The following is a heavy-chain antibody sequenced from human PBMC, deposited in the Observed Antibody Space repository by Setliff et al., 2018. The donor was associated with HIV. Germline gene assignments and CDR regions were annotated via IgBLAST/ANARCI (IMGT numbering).Heavy chain of an antibody. D-gene: IGHD3-22*01. CDR2: IIPILGIA. CDR1: GYSFTNHY. CDR3: ARDYYDSSGYIFFPGLPDY. V-gene: IGHV1-69*10. Sequence: SVKVSCKPSGYSFTNHYMHWVRQAPGQGLEWMGGIIPILGIANYAQKFQGRVTITADKSTSTAYMELSSLRSEDTAVYYCARDYYDSSGYIFFPGLPDYWGQGTLVTVSS. J-gene: IGHJ4*02.